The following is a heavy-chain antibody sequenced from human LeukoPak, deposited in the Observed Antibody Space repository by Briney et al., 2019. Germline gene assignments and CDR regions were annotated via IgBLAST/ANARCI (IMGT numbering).Heavy chain of an antibody. CDR3: AREEAVYDYVWGSYRYTLDY. J-gene: IGHJ4*02. V-gene: IGHV3-33*08. CDR2: IWYDGSNK. Sequence: PGGSLRLSCAASGFTLSSYGMHWVRQAPGKGLEWVAVIWYDGSNKYYADSVKGRFTISRDNSKNTLYLQMNSLRAEDTAVYYCAREEAVYDYVWGSYRYTLDYWGQGTLVTVSS. D-gene: IGHD3-16*02. CDR1: GFTLSSYG.